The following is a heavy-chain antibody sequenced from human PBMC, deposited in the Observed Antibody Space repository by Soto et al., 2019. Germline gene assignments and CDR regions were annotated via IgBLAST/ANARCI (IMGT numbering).Heavy chain of an antibody. D-gene: IGHD3-9*01. J-gene: IGHJ5*02. CDR3: ARVSYSDILGRWFDP. Sequence: ASVKVSCKASGYTFTSYAMHWVRQAPGQRLEWMGWINAGNGNTKYSQKFQGRVTITRDTSASTAYMELSSLRSEDTAVYYCARVSYSDILGRWFDPWGQGTLVTVSS. CDR2: INAGNGNT. CDR1: GYTFTSYA. V-gene: IGHV1-3*01.